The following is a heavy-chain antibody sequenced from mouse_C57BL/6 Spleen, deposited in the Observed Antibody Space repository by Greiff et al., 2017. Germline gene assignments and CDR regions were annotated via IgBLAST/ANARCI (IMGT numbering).Heavy chain of an antibody. D-gene: IGHD1-1*01. CDR1: GYTFTSYW. V-gene: IGHV1-55*01. Sequence: QVQLQQPGAELVKPGASVKMSCKASGYTFTSYWITWVKQRPGQGLEWIGDIYPGSGSTNYNEKFKSKATLTVDTSSSTAYMQLSSLTSEDSAVYYCAREDYGSSYVGYWVQGTTLTVSS. CDR3: AREDYGSSYVGY. J-gene: IGHJ2*01. CDR2: IYPGSGST.